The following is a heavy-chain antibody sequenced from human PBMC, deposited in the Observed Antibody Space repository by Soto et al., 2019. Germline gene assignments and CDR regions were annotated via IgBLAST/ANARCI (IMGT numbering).Heavy chain of an antibody. Sequence: PSETLSLTCTVSGGSVSRTSYYWSWIRQPPGKGLEWIGYIYNSGSTNYKPSLKSRDTMSVDTSKNQFSLNLTSVTAADTAVYFWATDGRGWNRGSYYYYGMGVLGPGPTGTLSS. CDR3: ATDGRGWNRGSYYYYGMGV. V-gene: IGHV4-61*01. CDR2: IYNSGST. CDR1: GGSVSRTSYY. D-gene: IGHD6-19*01. J-gene: IGHJ6*02.